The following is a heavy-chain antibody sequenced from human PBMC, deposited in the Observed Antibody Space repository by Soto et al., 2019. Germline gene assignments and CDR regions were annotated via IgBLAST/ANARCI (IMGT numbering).Heavy chain of an antibody. J-gene: IGHJ4*02. V-gene: IGHV4-59*01. D-gene: IGHD3-22*01. CDR2: VYFSGST. CDR3: AAYDSEGYFDY. CDR1: VDSITNFH. Sequence: SETLSLTCTVSVDSITNFHWSWIRQPPGKGLEWIGYVYFSGSTKYNPSFKSRVTMSIDTSKNESSLRLISVTAADSAAYFCAAYDSEGYFDYWGQGALVTVSS.